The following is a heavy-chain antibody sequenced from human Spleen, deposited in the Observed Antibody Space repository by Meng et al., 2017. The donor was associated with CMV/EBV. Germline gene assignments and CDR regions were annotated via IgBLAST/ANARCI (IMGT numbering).Heavy chain of an antibody. D-gene: IGHD3-22*01. CDR3: AKVGYHDSSGHFYYSDY. CDR2: IRYDGSKK. J-gene: IGHJ4*02. V-gene: IGHV3-30*02. Sequence: GGSLRLSCAASRFTFSAFGMHWVRQAPGKGLEWVSFIRYDGSKKYYGDSVRGRFTISRDNSKNTVYLQMSSLRAEDTAVYYCAKVGYHDSSGHFYYSDYWGQGTLVTVSS. CDR1: RFTFSAFG.